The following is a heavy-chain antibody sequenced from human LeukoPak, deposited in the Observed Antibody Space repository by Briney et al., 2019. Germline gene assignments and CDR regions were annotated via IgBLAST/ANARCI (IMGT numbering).Heavy chain of an antibody. V-gene: IGHV1-2*02. Sequence: ASVKVSCTASGYTFTGYYMHWVRQAPGQGLEWMGWINPNSGGTNYAQKFQGRVTMTRDTSISTAYMELSRLRSDDTAVYYCARAVTYYYDSSVGFFDYWGQGTLVTVSS. CDR3: ARAVTYYYDSSVGFFDY. CDR2: INPNSGGT. CDR1: GYTFTGYY. J-gene: IGHJ4*02. D-gene: IGHD3-22*01.